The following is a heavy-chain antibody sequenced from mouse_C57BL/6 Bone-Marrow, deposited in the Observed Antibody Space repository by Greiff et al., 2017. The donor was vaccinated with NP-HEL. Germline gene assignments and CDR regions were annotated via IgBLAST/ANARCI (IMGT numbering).Heavy chain of an antibody. V-gene: IGHV1-64*01. CDR2: IHPNSGST. J-gene: IGHJ4*01. Sequence: QVQLQQPGAELVKPGASVKLSCKASGYTFTSYWMHWVKQRPGQGLEWIGMIHPNSGSTNYNEKFKSKATLTVDKSSSTAYMQLSSLTSEDSAVYYCARSVITTVDGYAMDYWGQGTSVTVSS. D-gene: IGHD1-1*01. CDR3: ARSVITTVDGYAMDY. CDR1: GYTFTSYW.